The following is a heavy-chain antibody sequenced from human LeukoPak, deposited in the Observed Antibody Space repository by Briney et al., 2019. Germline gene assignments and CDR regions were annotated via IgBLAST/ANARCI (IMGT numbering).Heavy chain of an antibody. CDR1: GFPFDDYT. CDR3: AKDRKHRRYFPSPYYSSGMDV. CDR2: ICRGGGIT. Sequence: GGSLRLACAASGFPFDDYTMQWVRHAPGEGVEWVCLICRGGGITYNADSVKGRFTISRDNSNNTLYLQMNSLRTADNALYYCAKDRKHRRYFPSPYYSSGMDVWGQGTTATVSS. V-gene: IGHV3-43*01. J-gene: IGHJ6*02. D-gene: IGHD3-9*01.